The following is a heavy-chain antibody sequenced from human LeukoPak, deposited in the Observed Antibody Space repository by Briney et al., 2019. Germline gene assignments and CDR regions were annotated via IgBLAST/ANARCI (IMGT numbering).Heavy chain of an antibody. CDR2: VRPNSGGT. CDR1: RYTFTAYY. J-gene: IGHJ6*03. V-gene: IGHV1-2*02. D-gene: IGHD3-10*01. CDR3: ARDDDYGSGTYMDV. Sequence: ASVKVSCKTSRYTFTAYYMHWVRQAPGLGLEWMGWVRPNSGGTKYSQKFQGRVTMTRDTSINTAYMELDRLRSDDTAVYYCARDDDYGSGTYMDVWGKGTTVTVSS.